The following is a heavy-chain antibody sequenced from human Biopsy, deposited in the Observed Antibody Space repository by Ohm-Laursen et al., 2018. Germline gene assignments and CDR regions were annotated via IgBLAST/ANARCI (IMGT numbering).Heavy chain of an antibody. CDR3: ARAKSVLDYFYGLDV. D-gene: IGHD5/OR15-5a*01. V-gene: IGHV3-11*01. CDR1: GFSFSDYY. CDR2: ISSRGTSI. Sequence: SLRLSCAASGFSFSDYYMSRLRQAPGKGLEWLSYISSRGTSINNADSVKGRFTISRDNAKKSLYLQMNSLRAEDTAVYYCARAKSVLDYFYGLDVWGQGTTVTVSS. J-gene: IGHJ6*02.